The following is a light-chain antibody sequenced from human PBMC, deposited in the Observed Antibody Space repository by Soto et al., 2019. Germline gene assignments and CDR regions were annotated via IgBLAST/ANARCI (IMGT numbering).Light chain of an antibody. CDR3: LQHNSYPIT. J-gene: IGKJ5*01. Sequence: AIQLTQSPSSLSASVGDRVTITCRASQGISSALAWYQQKPGKAPKLLIYDASSLESGVPSRFSGSGSGTEFTLTISSLQPEDFATYYCLQHNSYPITFGQGTRLEIK. V-gene: IGKV1-13*02. CDR2: DAS. CDR1: QGISSA.